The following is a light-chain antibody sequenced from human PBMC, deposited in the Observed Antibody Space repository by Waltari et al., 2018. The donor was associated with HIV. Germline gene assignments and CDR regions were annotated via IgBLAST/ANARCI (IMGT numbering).Light chain of an antibody. CDR1: SSDIGLYNF. CDR2: DVS. CDR3: FSYAGNNFLL. Sequence: QSALTQPPPASGSPGQSVTIYCPGTSSDIGLYNFVSWYQHHPGKAPKLMISDVSRRPSGVPDRFSGSKSGNTASLTVSGLQADDEATYYCFSYAGNNFLLFGGGTKLTVL. V-gene: IGLV2-8*01. J-gene: IGLJ2*01.